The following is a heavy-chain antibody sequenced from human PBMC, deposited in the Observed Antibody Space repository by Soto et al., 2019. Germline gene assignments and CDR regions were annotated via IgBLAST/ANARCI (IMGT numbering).Heavy chain of an antibody. CDR1: EDKFANYW. D-gene: IGHD3-22*01. Sequence: EVQLVQSGGEVKKPGESLKISCKDSEDKFANYWIAWVSQMPGKGLEWMGIIHVGTSDIRYTPSFKGQVTISADKSIRTAYLQWSSLKASDTAMYYCALVVDGLFYSDYWGQGTPVTVSS. V-gene: IGHV5-51*01. CDR2: IHVGTSDI. CDR3: ALVVDGLFYSDY. J-gene: IGHJ4*02.